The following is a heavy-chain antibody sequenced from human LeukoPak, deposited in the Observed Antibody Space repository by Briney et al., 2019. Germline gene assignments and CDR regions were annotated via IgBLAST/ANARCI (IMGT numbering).Heavy chain of an antibody. D-gene: IGHD2-15*01. CDR3: ARTIRRGWFDL. J-gene: IGHJ2*01. CDR2: LHYSGSS. V-gene: IGHV4-59*01. Sequence: SETLSLTCNVSGASISDYYWSWVRQSPEKGLEWIACLHYSGSSHYNPSLRSRVAISGDTSKNQFSLKLTSVTTADTAVYYCARTIRRGWFDLWGRGNLVTVSS. CDR1: GASISDYY.